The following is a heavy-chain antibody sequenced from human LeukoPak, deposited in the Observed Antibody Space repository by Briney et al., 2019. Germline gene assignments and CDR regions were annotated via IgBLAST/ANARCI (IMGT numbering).Heavy chain of an antibody. Sequence: ASVKVSCKVSGYTLTELSIHWVRQAPGKGLEWMGGFDPEGGETIYAQKFQGRVTLTEDTSTDTAYMELSSLRSEDTAVYYCATVASGWYSNFDYWGQGTLVTVSS. CDR1: GYTLTELS. CDR3: ATVASGWYSNFDY. CDR2: FDPEGGET. J-gene: IGHJ4*02. V-gene: IGHV1-24*01. D-gene: IGHD6-19*01.